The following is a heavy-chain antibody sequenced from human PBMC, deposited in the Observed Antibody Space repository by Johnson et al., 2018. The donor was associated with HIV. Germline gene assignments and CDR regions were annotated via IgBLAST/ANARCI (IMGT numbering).Heavy chain of an antibody. CDR3: AKELKSGSYPVRGAFDI. V-gene: IGHV3-30-3*02. D-gene: IGHD1-26*01. CDR1: GFTFSNYA. J-gene: IGHJ3*02. Sequence: QMLLVESGGGVVQPGGSLRLSCAASGFTFSNYAMHWVRQAPGKGLEWVAVISYDGSNKYYADSVKGRFTIYRDNAKNTLYLQMNSLRAEDTAVYYCAKELKSGSYPVRGAFDIWGQGTMVTVSS. CDR2: ISYDGSNK.